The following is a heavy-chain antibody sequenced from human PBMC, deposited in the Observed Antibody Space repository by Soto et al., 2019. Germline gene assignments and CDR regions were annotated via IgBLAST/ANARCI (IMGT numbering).Heavy chain of an antibody. Sequence: DVQLVESGGGVVQPGGSLRLSCAASGLSFNIYWMHWVRQVPGKGLVWLARINSDGSHTIYVDSVKGRFTISRDNAKNTVFLQMYSLRDEDTGVYYCAGGMAGLDVWCQGTTVTVSS. CDR1: GLSFNIYW. V-gene: IGHV3-74*01. CDR2: INSDGSHT. CDR3: AGGMAGLDV. J-gene: IGHJ6*02.